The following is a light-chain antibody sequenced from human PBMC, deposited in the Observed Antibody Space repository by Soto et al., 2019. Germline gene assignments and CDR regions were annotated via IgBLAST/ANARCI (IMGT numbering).Light chain of an antibody. CDR3: CSYTSTNSRV. CDR2: EVS. V-gene: IGLV2-14*01. Sequence: QSVLTQPASMSGSPGQSITISCTGTSNDVGGYNYVSWYQQHPGKAPKLMIFEVSNRPSGVSHRFSGSKSGNTASLTISVRQAEDEAYYYCCSYTSTNSRVFGGGTKVTVL. J-gene: IGLJ3*02. CDR1: SNDVGGYNY.